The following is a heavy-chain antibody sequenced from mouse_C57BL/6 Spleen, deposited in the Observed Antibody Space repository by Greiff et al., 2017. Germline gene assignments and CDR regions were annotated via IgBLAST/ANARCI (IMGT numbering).Heavy chain of an antibody. CDR1: GYTFTSYW. CDR3: AILGGWFAY. Sequence: VQLQQPGAELVRPGTSVKLSCKASGYTFTSYWMHWVKQRPGQGLEWIGVIDPSDSYTNYNQKFKGKATLTVDTSSSTAYMQLSSLTSEDSAVYYCAILGGWFAYWGQGTLVTVSA. V-gene: IGHV1-59*01. CDR2: IDPSDSYT. J-gene: IGHJ3*01.